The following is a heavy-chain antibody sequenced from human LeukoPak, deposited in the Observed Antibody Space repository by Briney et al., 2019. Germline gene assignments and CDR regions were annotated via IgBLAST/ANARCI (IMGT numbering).Heavy chain of an antibody. Sequence: SETLSLTCAVYGGSFSGYYWSWIRQPPGKGLEWIGEINHSGSTNYNPSLKSRVTISVDTSKNQFSLKLSSVTAADTAVYYCARGPPILNIVLMVYAPYYFDYWGQGTLVTVSS. V-gene: IGHV4-34*01. J-gene: IGHJ4*02. CDR2: INHSGST. CDR3: ARGPPILNIVLMVYAPYYFDY. CDR1: GGSFSGYY. D-gene: IGHD2-8*01.